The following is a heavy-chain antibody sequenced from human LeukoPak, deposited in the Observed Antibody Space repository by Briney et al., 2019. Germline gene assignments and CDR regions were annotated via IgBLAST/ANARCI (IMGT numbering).Heavy chain of an antibody. CDR1: GYTFTSYG. CDR2: ISDYNGNT. D-gene: IGHD2-2*01. J-gene: IGHJ5*02. V-gene: IGHV1-18*01. Sequence: ASVKVSCKASGYTFTSYGISWVRQAPGQGLEWMGWISDYNGNTNYAQKLQGSVTMTTDTSTSTAYMELRSLRSDDTAVYYCARSTLALNWFDPWGQGTLVTVSS. CDR3: ARSTLALNWFDP.